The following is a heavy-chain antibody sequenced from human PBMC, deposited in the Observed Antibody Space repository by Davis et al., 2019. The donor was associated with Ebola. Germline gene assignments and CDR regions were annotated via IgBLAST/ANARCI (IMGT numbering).Heavy chain of an antibody. D-gene: IGHD4-17*01. V-gene: IGHV4-59*01. CDR1: GAPTNTYF. J-gene: IGHJ6*02. Sequence: SETLSPPCTPPGAPTNTYFWSWTRQPPGKGLEWIGNIHYLGNTNYNPSLKSRVTMSVDMSKNQFSLKLSSVTAADTAVYYCARGNYGDYIVLYYYNMDVWGQGTTVTVSS. CDR3: ARGNYGDYIVLYYYNMDV. CDR2: IHYLGNT.